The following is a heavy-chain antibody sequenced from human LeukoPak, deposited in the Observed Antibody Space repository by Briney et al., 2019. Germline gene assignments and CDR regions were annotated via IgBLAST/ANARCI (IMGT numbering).Heavy chain of an antibody. CDR3: ARDIAVSGGLDY. V-gene: IGHV3-21*01. J-gene: IGHJ4*02. CDR1: GFTFSSYS. CDR2: ISSSSSYI. Sequence: PGGSLRLSCAASGFTFSSYSMNWVRQAPGKGLEWVSSISSSSSYIYYADSVKGRFTISRDNAKNSLYLQMNSLRADDTAVYYCARDIAVSGGLDYWGQGTLVTVSS. D-gene: IGHD6-19*01.